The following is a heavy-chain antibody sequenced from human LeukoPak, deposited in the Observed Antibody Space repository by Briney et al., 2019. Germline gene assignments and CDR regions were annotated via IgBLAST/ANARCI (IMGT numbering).Heavy chain of an antibody. V-gene: IGHV1-46*01. CDR2: INPSGGST. Sequence: GASVKVSCKASGYTFTSYYMHWVRQAPGQGLEWMGIINPSGGSTSYAQKFQGRVTMTRDTSTSTVYMEPSSLRSEDTAVYYCARAGYYDSSGYQRAKDAFDIWGQGTMVTVSS. D-gene: IGHD3-22*01. CDR3: ARAGYYDSSGYQRAKDAFDI. CDR1: GYTFTSYY. J-gene: IGHJ3*02.